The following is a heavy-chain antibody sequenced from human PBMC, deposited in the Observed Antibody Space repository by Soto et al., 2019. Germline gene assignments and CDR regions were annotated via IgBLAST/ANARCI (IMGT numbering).Heavy chain of an antibody. V-gene: IGHV1-18*01. Sequence: EASVKVSCKASGYTFTSYGISWVRQAPGQGLEWMGWISAYNGNTNYAQKLQGRVTMTTDTSTSTAYMELRSLRSDDTAVYYCARGLYQPLSNWFDPWGQGTLVTVSS. CDR2: ISAYNGNT. J-gene: IGHJ5*02. D-gene: IGHD2-2*01. CDR3: ARGLYQPLSNWFDP. CDR1: GYTFTSYG.